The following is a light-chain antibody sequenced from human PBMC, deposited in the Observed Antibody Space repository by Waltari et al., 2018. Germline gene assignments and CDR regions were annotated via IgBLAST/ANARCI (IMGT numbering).Light chain of an antibody. J-gene: IGKJ4*01. CDR3: QQYNNWPQT. V-gene: IGKV3-15*01. Sequence: EIVMTQSPATLSVSPGDRATLSCRASQSVSSNLAWYQQKPGQAPRLLIYGASARATGIPARFSGSGSGTEFTLTISSLQSEDFAVYYCQQYNNWPQTFGGGTKVEIK. CDR1: QSVSSN. CDR2: GAS.